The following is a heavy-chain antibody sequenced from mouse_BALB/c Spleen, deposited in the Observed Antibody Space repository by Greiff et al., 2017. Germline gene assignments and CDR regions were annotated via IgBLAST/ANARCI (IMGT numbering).Heavy chain of an antibody. J-gene: IGHJ1*01. V-gene: IGHV3-2*02. CDR2: ISYSGST. CDR3: ARFWGNYVNWYFDV. CDR1: GYSITSDYA. Sequence: EVKLMESGPGLVKPSQSLSLTCTVTGYSITSDYAWNWIRQFPGNKLEWMGYISYSGSTSYNPSLKSRISITRDTSKNQFFLQLNSVTTEDTATYYCARFWGNYVNWYFDVWGAGTTVTVSS. D-gene: IGHD2-1*01.